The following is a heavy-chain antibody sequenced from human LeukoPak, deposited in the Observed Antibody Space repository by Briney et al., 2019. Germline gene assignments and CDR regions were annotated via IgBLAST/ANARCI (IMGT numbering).Heavy chain of an antibody. CDR1: GFTFSSYA. D-gene: IGHD2-15*01. V-gene: IGHV3-23*01. CDR2: ITGSGGST. Sequence: TGGSLRLSCAASGFTFSSYAMSWVRQAPGKGLEWVSFITGSGGSTYYVDSVKGRFTISRDNSKNTLYLQMNSLRAEDTAIYYCAKDAVRAVYCSGSSCSTYDYWGQGTLVTVSS. CDR3: AKDAVRAVYCSGSSCSTYDY. J-gene: IGHJ4*02.